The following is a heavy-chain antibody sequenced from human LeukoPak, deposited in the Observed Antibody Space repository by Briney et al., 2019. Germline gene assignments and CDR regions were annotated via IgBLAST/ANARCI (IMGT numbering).Heavy chain of an antibody. J-gene: IGHJ1*01. CDR1: GFTFSTYW. D-gene: IGHD3-3*01. Sequence: GGPLRLPCAASGFTFSTYWMHWVRQAPGKGLLWVSRIKSDGSTNYADSVKGRFTISRDNAKNTLSLQMNSLRPEDTGVYYCARAPSEIGGYYPEYFRHWGQGTLVTVSS. V-gene: IGHV3-74*01. CDR3: ARAPSEIGGYYPEYFRH. CDR2: IKSDGST.